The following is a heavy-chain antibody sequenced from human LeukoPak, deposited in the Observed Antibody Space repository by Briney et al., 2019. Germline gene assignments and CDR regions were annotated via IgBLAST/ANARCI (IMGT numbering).Heavy chain of an antibody. CDR3: AKVWFGELLELHFDY. CDR2: ISGSGGST. Sequence: GGSLRLSCAASGFTFSSYAMSWVRQAPGKGLEWVSAISGSGGSTYYADSVKGRFTISRDNSKNTLYLQMNSLRAEDTAVYYCAKVWFGELLELHFDYWGQGTLVTVSS. D-gene: IGHD3-10*01. V-gene: IGHV3-23*01. CDR1: GFTFSSYA. J-gene: IGHJ4*02.